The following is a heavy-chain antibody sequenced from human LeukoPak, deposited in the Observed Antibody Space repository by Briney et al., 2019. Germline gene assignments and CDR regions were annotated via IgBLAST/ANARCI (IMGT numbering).Heavy chain of an antibody. V-gene: IGHV3-53*01. D-gene: IGHD6-13*01. J-gene: IGHJ4*02. Sequence: PGGSLRLSCAASGFIVSSNYMSWVRQAPGKGLEWVSIIYSGGSTNYAYSVKGRFTISRDNSKNMLYLQMNSLRAEDTAVYYCVKGRISEDGLDFWGQGTLVTVSS. CDR3: VKGRISEDGLDF. CDR2: IYSGGST. CDR1: GFIVSSNY.